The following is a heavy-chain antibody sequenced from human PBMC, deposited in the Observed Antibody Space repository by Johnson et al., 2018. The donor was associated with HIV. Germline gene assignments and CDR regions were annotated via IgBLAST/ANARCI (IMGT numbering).Heavy chain of an antibody. J-gene: IGHJ3*02. Sequence: VQLVESGGGVVRPGGSLRLSCAASGFTFDDYAMHWVRQAPGKGLEWVSGISWNSDTIRYADSVKGRFTISRDNAKNSLYLQMNSLRAEDTAVYYCAREGRLGSYLGGVAFDIWGQGTMVTVSS. CDR1: GFTFDDYA. D-gene: IGHD1-26*01. CDR3: AREGRLGSYLGGVAFDI. V-gene: IGHV3-9*01. CDR2: ISWNSDTI.